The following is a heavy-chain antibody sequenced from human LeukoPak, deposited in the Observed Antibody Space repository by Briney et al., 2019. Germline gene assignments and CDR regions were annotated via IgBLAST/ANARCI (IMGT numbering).Heavy chain of an antibody. Sequence: GGSLRLSCAASGFTFSSYSMNWVRQAPGKGLVWVSRIASDGSSTTYADSVKGRFSISRDNAKNTLYLQMNSLTVEDTAVYYCARGRPHGNDYWGQGTLVTVSS. D-gene: IGHD4-23*01. CDR1: GFTFSSYS. V-gene: IGHV3-74*01. CDR2: IASDGSST. J-gene: IGHJ4*02. CDR3: ARGRPHGNDY.